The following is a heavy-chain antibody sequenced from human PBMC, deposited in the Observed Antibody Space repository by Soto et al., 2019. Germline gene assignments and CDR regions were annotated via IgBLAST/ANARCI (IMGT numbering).Heavy chain of an antibody. D-gene: IGHD3-22*01. CDR3: ARDVNDSSGSQGFDY. V-gene: IGHV4-31*03. Sequence: SQTLSLTCTVIGESVNSNNYYWSWIRQRPGKVLECIVYIHYSGDSYDNPSLTSRITMSMDVSKNQFSLNLRSVTAADTAIYYCARDVNDSSGSQGFDYWGQGTLVTVSS. CDR1: GESVNSNNYY. J-gene: IGHJ4*02. CDR2: IHYSGDS.